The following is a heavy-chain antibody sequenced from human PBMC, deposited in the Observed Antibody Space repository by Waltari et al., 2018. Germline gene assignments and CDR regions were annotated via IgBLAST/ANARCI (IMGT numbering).Heavy chain of an antibody. CDR3: ARQNLVVPTGAYFDY. J-gene: IGHJ4*02. CDR1: GGSISSSSYY. V-gene: IGHV4-39*01. CDR2: IYYSGRT. Sequence: QLQLQESGPGLVKPSETLSLTCTVSGGSISSSSYYWGWIRQPPGKGLEWIGSIYYSGRTYYNPSLKSRVTISVDTSKNQFSLKLSSVTAADTAVYYCARQNLVVPTGAYFDYWGQGTLVTVSS. D-gene: IGHD3-22*01.